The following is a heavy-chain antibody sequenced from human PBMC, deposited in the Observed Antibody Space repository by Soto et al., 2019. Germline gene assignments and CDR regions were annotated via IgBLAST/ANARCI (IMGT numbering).Heavy chain of an antibody. Sequence: GGSLRLSCAASGFTFSSYSMNWVRQAPGKGLEWVSSISSSSSYIYYADSVKGRFTISRDNAKNSLYLQMNSLRAEDTAVYYCARVLRFLEWLSPEDGMDVWGQGTTVTVSS. CDR3: ARVLRFLEWLSPEDGMDV. CDR2: ISSSSSYI. D-gene: IGHD3-3*01. V-gene: IGHV3-21*01. J-gene: IGHJ6*02. CDR1: GFTFSSYS.